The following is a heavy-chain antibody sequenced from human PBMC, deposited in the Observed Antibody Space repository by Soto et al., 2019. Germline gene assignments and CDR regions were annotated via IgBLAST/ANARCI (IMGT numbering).Heavy chain of an antibody. D-gene: IGHD3-10*01. V-gene: IGHV3-23*01. CDR2: ISGGGDTT. CDR1: GFTFNNYA. J-gene: IGHJ4*02. CDR3: AKGRGGSGSLTPRVDF. Sequence: EVQLLESGGGLVQPGGSVRLSCAASGFTFNNYAMTWVRQAPGKGLEWVSAISGGGDTTSYADSVKGRFTVSRDGSKNTLYLQMSSLGAEDTALYYCAKGRGGSGSLTPRVDFWGQGTLVTVSS.